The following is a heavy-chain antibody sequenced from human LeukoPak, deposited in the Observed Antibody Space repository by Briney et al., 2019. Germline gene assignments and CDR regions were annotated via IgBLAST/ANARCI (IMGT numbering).Heavy chain of an antibody. D-gene: IGHD3-9*01. J-gene: IGHJ4*02. CDR3: AKDIGNFNWNFNY. Sequence: GGSLRLSCAASGFTFSSYSMNWVRQAPGKGLEWVSYISSSSSTIYYADSVKGRFTISRDNAKNSLYLQMNSLRAEDTAVYYCAKDIGNFNWNFNYWGQGTLVIVSS. CDR1: GFTFSSYS. V-gene: IGHV3-48*01. CDR2: ISSSSSTI.